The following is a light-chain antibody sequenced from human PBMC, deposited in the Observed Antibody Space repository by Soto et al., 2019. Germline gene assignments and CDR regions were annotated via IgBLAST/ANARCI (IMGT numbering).Light chain of an antibody. CDR2: AAS. J-gene: IGKJ5*01. CDR3: QQRSNWPPIT. CDR1: QPISDY. V-gene: IGKV1-39*01. Sequence: DIQFTQSPSSLSAAVGARVTITCRPSQPISDYLNWYQQQPGKAPKLLIYAASSMQSGVPPRFSGSGSATDFTLTIISLEAEDFAIYYCQQRSNWPPITVGQGTRLDIK.